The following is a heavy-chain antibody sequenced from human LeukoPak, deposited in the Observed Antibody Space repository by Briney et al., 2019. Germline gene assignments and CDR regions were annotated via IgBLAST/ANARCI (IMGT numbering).Heavy chain of an antibody. CDR3: AKDSSLCGDSSGYPDH. Sequence: GGSLRLSCSASGFAFSSYAMHWVRQAPGKGLEYVSAINSNGGSTYYADSVKGRFTISRDNSKNTLYLQMNSLRAEDTAVYYCAKDSSLCGDSSGYPDHWGQGTLVTVSS. CDR1: GFAFSSYA. V-gene: IGHV3-64*04. CDR2: INSNGGST. D-gene: IGHD3-22*01. J-gene: IGHJ4*02.